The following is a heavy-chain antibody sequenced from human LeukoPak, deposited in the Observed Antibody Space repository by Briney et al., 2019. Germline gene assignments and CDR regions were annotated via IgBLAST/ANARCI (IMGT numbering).Heavy chain of an antibody. Sequence: SETLSLTFTVSGGSISSYYWSWIRQPAGKGLEWIGRIYTSGSTNYNPSLKTRLTISVDTSKNQFSLTPISVPAADTAASSCARTGYGSGSYSMYNWCDPGGQGTLVTVSS. CDR1: GGSISSYY. D-gene: IGHD3-10*01. V-gene: IGHV4-4*07. CDR2: IYTSGST. J-gene: IGHJ5*02. CDR3: ARTGYGSGSYSMYNWCDP.